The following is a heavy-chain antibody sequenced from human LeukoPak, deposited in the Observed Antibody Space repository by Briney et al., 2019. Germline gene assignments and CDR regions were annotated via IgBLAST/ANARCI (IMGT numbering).Heavy chain of an antibody. J-gene: IGHJ4*02. CDR3: ARQTRIVVVPAALDY. D-gene: IGHD2-2*01. Sequence: GGSLRLSCAASGFTLSSYAMHWVRQAPGKGLEYVSAISSNGGSTYYANSVKGRFTISRDNSKNTLYLQMGSLRAEDMAVYYCARQTRIVVVPAALDYWGQGTLVTVSS. V-gene: IGHV3-64*01. CDR1: GFTLSSYA. CDR2: ISSNGGST.